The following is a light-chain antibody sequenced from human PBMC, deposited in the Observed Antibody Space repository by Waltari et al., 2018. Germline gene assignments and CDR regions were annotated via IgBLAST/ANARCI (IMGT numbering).Light chain of an antibody. CDR3: QHYVRLPAT. V-gene: IGKV3-20*01. CDR1: QRVTRA. Sequence: EILLTQSPGPLSSSPGERATLSCRASQRVTRALAWYEQNPGQAPRLLIYVASNRATGIPDRFSGSGSGTDFSLTISRLEPEDFAVYYCQHYVRLPATFGQGTKVEIK. CDR2: VAS. J-gene: IGKJ1*01.